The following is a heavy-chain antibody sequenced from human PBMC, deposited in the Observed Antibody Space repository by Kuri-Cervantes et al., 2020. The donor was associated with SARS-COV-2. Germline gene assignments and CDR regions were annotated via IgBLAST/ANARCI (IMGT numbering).Heavy chain of an antibody. J-gene: IGHJ3*02. D-gene: IGHD2-2*01. V-gene: IGHV4-39*01. Sequence: ESLKISCTVSGGSISSPNYDWGWIRQPPGKGLEWIGSIPSAGGTYYSPFLKSRVTISVDTSKNQFSLKLTSVTAADTAVYYCARHPCTRPSCYLGDDAFDIWGQGTMVTVSS. CDR3: ARHPCTRPSCYLGDDAFDI. CDR1: GGSISSPNYD. CDR2: IPSAGGT.